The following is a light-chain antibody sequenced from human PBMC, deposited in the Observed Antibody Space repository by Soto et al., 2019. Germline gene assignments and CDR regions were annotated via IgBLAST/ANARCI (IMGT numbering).Light chain of an antibody. Sequence: EIVLTQSPGTLSLSPGERATLSCRASQSVSSSYLAWYQQKRGQAPSLLMYGASRRATGIPERFSGSGSGTDLTLTISRLETEDFGVYYCQQYGSSPRTFGQGTK. CDR3: QQYGSSPRT. V-gene: IGKV3-20*01. CDR2: GAS. J-gene: IGKJ1*01. CDR1: QSVSSSY.